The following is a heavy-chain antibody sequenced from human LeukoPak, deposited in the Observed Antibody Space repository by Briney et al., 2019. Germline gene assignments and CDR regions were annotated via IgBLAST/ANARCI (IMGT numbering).Heavy chain of an antibody. V-gene: IGHV4-34*01. Sequence: SETLSLTCAVYGGSFSGYYWSWIRQPPGKGLEWIGEINHSGSTNYNPSLKSRVTISVDTSKNQFSLKLSSVTAADTAVYYCARISAGDRGRPTVAMTIDYWGQGTLVTVSS. CDR1: GGSFSGYY. J-gene: IGHJ4*02. CDR3: ARISAGDRGRPTVAMTIDY. CDR2: INHSGST. D-gene: IGHD4-17*01.